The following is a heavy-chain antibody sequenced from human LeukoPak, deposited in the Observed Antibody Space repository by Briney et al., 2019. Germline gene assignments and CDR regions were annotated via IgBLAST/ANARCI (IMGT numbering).Heavy chain of an antibody. V-gene: IGHV3-74*01. CDR1: GFTFSSYW. J-gene: IGHJ4*02. D-gene: IGHD5-12*01. Sequence: GGSLRLSCAASGFTFSSYWMHWVRQAPGKGLVWVSRINTAGNSTTYADSVKGRFTISRDNAKNTLYLQMNSLRAEDTALYYCGRGYGTGYRGQGTLVTVSS. CDR3: GRGYGTGY. CDR2: INTAGNST.